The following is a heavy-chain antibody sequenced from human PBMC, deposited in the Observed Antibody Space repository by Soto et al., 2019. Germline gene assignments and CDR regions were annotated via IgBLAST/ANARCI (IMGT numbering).Heavy chain of an antibody. CDR1: GGTLNKHT. V-gene: IGHV1-69*17. D-gene: IGHD6-13*01. J-gene: IGHJ3*01. CDR3: ARWGTSGWLKGAYDV. Sequence: QVQLVQSGAEVKKPGSSVKVSCKASGGTLNKHTITWVRRAPGQGLEWLGGIIPMFGIPNYPQKFQGRVTITSDYSTNTSHVELHSLTSHDTAVYDCARWGTSGWLKGAYDVWGQGTMVTVSS. CDR2: IIPMFGIP.